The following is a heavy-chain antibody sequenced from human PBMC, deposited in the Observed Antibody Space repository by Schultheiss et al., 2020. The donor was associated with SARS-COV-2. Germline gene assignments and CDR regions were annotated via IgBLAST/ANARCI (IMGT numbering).Heavy chain of an antibody. CDR2: IYYSGST. Sequence: SETLSLTCTVSGGSISSSSYYWGWIRQPPGKGLEWIGYIYYSGSTNYNPSLKSRVTISVDTSKNQFSLKLSSVTAADTAVYYCARGGWFLDIDYWGQGTLVTVSS. CDR3: ARGGWFLDIDY. J-gene: IGHJ4*02. V-gene: IGHV4-61*05. CDR1: GGSISSSSYY. D-gene: IGHD3-10*01.